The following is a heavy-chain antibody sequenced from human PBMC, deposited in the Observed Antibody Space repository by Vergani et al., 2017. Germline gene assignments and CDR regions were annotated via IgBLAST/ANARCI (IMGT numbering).Heavy chain of an antibody. CDR3: AREGAYGGGDCYSSWVDP. J-gene: IGHJ5*02. V-gene: IGHV1-8*01. CDR2: MNPNSGNT. D-gene: IGHD2-21*01. Sequence: QVQLVQSGAEVKKPGASVKVSCKASGYTFTSYDINWVRQATGQGLEWMGWMNPNSGNTGYAQKFQGRVTMTRNTYISTAYMELSSLRSEYTAVYYCAREGAYGGGDCYSSWVDPWGQGTLGSGAS. CDR1: GYTFTSYD.